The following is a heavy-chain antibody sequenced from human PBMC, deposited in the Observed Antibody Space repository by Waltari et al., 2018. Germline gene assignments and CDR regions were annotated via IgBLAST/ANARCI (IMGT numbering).Heavy chain of an antibody. V-gene: IGHV2-5*01. J-gene: IGHJ4*02. Sequence: QITLKESGPTLVKPTQTLTLTCTFSGFSLSTSGVGVGWIRQPPGKALEWLALIYWNDDKRYSPSLKSRLTITKDTTKNQVVLTMTNMDPVDTATYYCAHRRGYGTTGYYWGQGTLVTVSS. CDR2: IYWNDDK. CDR3: AHRRGYGTTGYY. D-gene: IGHD1-1*01. CDR1: GFSLSTSGVG.